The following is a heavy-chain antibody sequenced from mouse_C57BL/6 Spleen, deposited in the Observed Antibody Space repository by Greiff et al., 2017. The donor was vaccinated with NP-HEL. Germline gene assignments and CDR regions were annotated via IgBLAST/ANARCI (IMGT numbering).Heavy chain of an antibody. Sequence: VQLQESGAELARPGASVKMSCKASGYTFTSYTMHWVKQRPGQGLEWIGYINPSSGYPKYNQKFKDKATLTADKSSSTAYMQLSSLTSEDSAVYYCARGDYGRTGDYWGQGTTLTVSS. J-gene: IGHJ2*01. CDR2: INPSSGYP. D-gene: IGHD2-4*01. CDR3: ARGDYGRTGDY. V-gene: IGHV1-4*01. CDR1: GYTFTSYT.